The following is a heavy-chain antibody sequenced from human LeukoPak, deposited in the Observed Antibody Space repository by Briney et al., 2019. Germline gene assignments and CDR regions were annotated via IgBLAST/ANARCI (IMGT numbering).Heavy chain of an antibody. CDR2: ISSSSII. J-gene: IGHJ4*02. CDR3: ARGPWFGELLY. Sequence: PGGSLRLSCAASGFTFSSYSMNWVRQAPGKGLEWVSYISSSSIIYYADSVKGRFTISRDNAKNSLYLQMNSLRAEDTAVYYCARGPWFGELLYWGQGTLVTVSS. CDR1: GFTFSSYS. V-gene: IGHV3-48*01. D-gene: IGHD3-10*01.